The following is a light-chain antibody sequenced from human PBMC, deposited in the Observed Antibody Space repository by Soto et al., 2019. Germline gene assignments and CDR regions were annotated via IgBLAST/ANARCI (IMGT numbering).Light chain of an antibody. Sequence: QSVLTQPASVSGSPGQSITISCTGSSSDFTSFNYVFWYQHLPGRAPKLIISEVSDRPSGVSNRFSGSKSDNTASLTISGLQAEDEADYYCASYTTNNSLAVFGGGTKVTVL. CDR2: EVS. CDR3: ASYTTNNSLAV. J-gene: IGLJ2*01. CDR1: SSDFTSFNY. V-gene: IGLV2-14*01.